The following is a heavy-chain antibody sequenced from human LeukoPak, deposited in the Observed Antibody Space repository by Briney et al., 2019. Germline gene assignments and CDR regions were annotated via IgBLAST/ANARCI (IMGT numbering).Heavy chain of an antibody. CDR2: INTNTGNP. D-gene: IGHD4-17*01. Sequence: GASVMVSCKASGYTFTSHDINWVRQAPGQGLEWMGWINTNTGNPTYAQGFTGRFVFSLDTSVSTAYLQISSLKAEDTAVYYCAGGGYGDWGYSGQGTLVTVSS. CDR1: GYTFTSHD. CDR3: AGGGYGDWGY. V-gene: IGHV7-4-1*02. J-gene: IGHJ4*02.